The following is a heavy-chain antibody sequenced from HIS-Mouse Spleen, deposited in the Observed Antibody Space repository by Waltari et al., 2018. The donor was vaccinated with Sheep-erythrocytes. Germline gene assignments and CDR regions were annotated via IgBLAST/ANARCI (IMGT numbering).Heavy chain of an antibody. Sequence: QVQLVESGGGVVQPGRSLRLSCAASGFTFSSYGMHWVRQAPGKGLEWVAVISYDGSNKYYADSVKGRFTISRDNSKNTLYLQMNSLRAEDTAVYYCAKGRPGDFDYWGQGTLVTVSS. D-gene: IGHD6-6*01. J-gene: IGHJ4*02. V-gene: IGHV3-30*18. CDR2: ISYDGSNK. CDR3: AKGRPGDFDY. CDR1: GFTFSSYG.